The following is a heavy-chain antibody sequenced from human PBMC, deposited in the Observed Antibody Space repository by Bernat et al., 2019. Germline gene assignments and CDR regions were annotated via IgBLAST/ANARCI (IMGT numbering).Heavy chain of an antibody. CDR1: GFTFSSYG. V-gene: IGHV3-33*01. CDR2: IWYDGSNK. Sequence: QVQMVESGGGVVQPGRSLRLSCAASGFTFSSYGMHWVRQAPGKGLEWVAVIWYDGSNKYYADSVKGRFTISREDSKNTLYLQMNSLRAEDTAVYYCARGPQAGPFDYWGQGTLVTVSS. J-gene: IGHJ4*02. CDR3: ARGPQAGPFDY.